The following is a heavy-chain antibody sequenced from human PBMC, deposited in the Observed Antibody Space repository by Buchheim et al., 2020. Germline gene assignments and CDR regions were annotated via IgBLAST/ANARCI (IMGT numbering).Heavy chain of an antibody. CDR3: ARDPDGDYVYHYYYGMDV. CDR2: IIPILGIA. Sequence: QVQLVQSGAEVKKPGSSVKVSCKASGGTFSSYAISWVRQAPGQGLEWMGRIIPILGIANYAQKFQGRVTITADKSTSTAYMELSSLRSEDTAVYYCARDPDGDYVYHYYYGMDVWGQGTT. D-gene: IGHD4-17*01. J-gene: IGHJ6*02. CDR1: GGTFSSYA. V-gene: IGHV1-69*04.